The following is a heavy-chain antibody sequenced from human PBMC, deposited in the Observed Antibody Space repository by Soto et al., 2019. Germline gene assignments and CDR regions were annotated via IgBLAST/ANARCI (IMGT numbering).Heavy chain of an antibody. CDR2: ISGTGGGT. D-gene: IGHD3-16*01. CDR1: GFTFSSYA. CDR3: GRDPNVYHLGAVDM. J-gene: IGHJ6*02. V-gene: IGHV3-23*01. Sequence: EVQLLESGGGLVQPGGSLRLSCAASGFTFSSYAMTWVRQAPGKGLEWVSAISGTGGGTHYADSVKGRFTISRDNSKNTVYLQMNSLRAEDTAVYYCGRDPNVYHLGAVDMWGQGTRVTVSS.